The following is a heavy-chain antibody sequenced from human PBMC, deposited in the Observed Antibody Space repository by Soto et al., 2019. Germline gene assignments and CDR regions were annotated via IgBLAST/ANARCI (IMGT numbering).Heavy chain of an antibody. CDR2: INQSGST. Sequence: QVQLQQWGAGLLKPSETLSLTCTVSGGSFSGYYWSWIRQPPGKGLEWIGEINQSGSTNYNPSLKGRVITSVDTSKNQFSLKLSSVTAADTAVYYCARCSTAQWELGFMAFDIWGQGTMVTVSS. V-gene: IGHV4-34*01. CDR1: GGSFSGYY. J-gene: IGHJ3*02. D-gene: IGHD1-26*01. CDR3: ARCSTAQWELGFMAFDI.